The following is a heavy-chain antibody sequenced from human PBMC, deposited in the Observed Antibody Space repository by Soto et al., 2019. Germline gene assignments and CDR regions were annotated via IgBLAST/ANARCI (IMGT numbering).Heavy chain of an antibody. V-gene: IGHV4-59*01. D-gene: IGHD5-18*01. CDR1: GGSISNYY. Sequence: SETLSLTCNVSGGSISNYYWSWIRQPPGKGLEWIGFIYYTGSTNYIPSLKSRLTMSLHTSRNQFSLNLSSVTAADTAVYYCARAGYSYETGYYFDSWGQGTLVTVS. CDR2: IYYTGST. J-gene: IGHJ4*02. CDR3: ARAGYSYETGYYFDS.